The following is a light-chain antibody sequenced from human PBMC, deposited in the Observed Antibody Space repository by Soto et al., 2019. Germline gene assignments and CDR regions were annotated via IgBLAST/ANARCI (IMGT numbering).Light chain of an antibody. V-gene: IGKV3-20*01. CDR2: GAS. Sequence: EIVLTQSPGTLALSPGEGATLSCRASQSVSKYLAWYQQKPGQAPRLLIYGASSRATGIPDSFSGSGSGTDFTVNIISGEVEDFTVYYCQQYGESSQSFGDGTNVEIK. CDR1: QSVSKY. J-gene: IGKJ4*02. CDR3: QQYGESSQS.